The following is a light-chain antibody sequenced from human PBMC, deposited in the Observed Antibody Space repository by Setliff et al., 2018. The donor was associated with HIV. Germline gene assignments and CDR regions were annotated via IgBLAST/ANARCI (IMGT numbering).Light chain of an antibody. V-gene: IGLV3-21*03. Sequence: YELTQPPSVSVAPGKTARITCGGNNIGSKSVHWYQQKPGQAPVLVVYDDSGRPSGIPERFSGSNSGNTATLTISRVEAGDEADYYCQVWDSSSDHPVYVYGTGTKVTVL. CDR3: QVWDSSSDHPVYV. CDR1: NIGSKS. CDR2: DDS. J-gene: IGLJ1*01.